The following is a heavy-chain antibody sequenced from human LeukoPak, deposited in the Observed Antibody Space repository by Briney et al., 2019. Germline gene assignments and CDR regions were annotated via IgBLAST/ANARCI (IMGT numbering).Heavy chain of an antibody. CDR2: IYTSGST. V-gene: IGHV4-4*07. J-gene: IGHJ4*02. D-gene: IGHD2-2*01. Sequence: SETLSLTCTVSGGSISSYYWSWIRQPAGRGLEWIGRIYTSGSTNYNPSLKSRVTMSVDTSKNQFSLKLSSVTAADTAVYYCARVPHSTSCPDYWGQGTLVTVSS. CDR1: GGSISSYY. CDR3: ARVPHSTSCPDY.